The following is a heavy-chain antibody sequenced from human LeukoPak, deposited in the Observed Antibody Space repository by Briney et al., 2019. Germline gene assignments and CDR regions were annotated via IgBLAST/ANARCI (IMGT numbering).Heavy chain of an antibody. CDR1: GRSISISIYY. V-gene: IGHV4-39*01. CDR2: LYYSGST. J-gene: IGHJ5*02. Sequence: SETLSLTCSVSGRSISISIYYWRWIRQPPGKGLEWIGSLYYSGSTYCNPSLKSRVPISVDTSKNQFSLKLSSVPAADTAVYYSARRNKYWFHPWGER. CDR3: ARRNKYWFHP.